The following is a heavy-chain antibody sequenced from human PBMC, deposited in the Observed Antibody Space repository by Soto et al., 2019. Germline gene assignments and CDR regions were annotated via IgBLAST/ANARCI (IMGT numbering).Heavy chain of an antibody. Sequence: GESLKISCKGSGYSFTSYWIGWVRQMPGKGLEWMGIIYPGDSDTRYSPSFQGQVTISADRSISTAYLQWSSLKASDTAMYYCARPSLISSSSYYFDYWGQGTLVTVSS. CDR2: IYPGDSDT. D-gene: IGHD6-6*01. V-gene: IGHV5-51*01. CDR1: GYSFTSYW. CDR3: ARPSLISSSSYYFDY. J-gene: IGHJ4*02.